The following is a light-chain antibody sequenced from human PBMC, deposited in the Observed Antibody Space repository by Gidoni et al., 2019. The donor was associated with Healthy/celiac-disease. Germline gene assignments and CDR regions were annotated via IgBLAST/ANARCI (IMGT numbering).Light chain of an antibody. CDR2: QDS. CDR3: QAWDSSTEV. Sequence: SYELTQPPSVSVSPGQTASITCSGDKLGDKYACWYQQKPGQSPVLVIYQDSKRPSGIPERFSGSNSGNTATLTIRGTQAMDEADYYCQAWDSSTEVFGGGTKLPVL. V-gene: IGLV3-1*01. CDR1: KLGDKY. J-gene: IGLJ2*01.